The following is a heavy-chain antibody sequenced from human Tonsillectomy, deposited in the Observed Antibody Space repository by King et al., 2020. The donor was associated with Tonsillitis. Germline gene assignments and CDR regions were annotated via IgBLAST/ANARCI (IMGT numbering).Heavy chain of an antibody. D-gene: IGHD2-2*01. Sequence: VQLVESGGGVVQPGRSLRLSCAASGFIFSSHAMHWVRQAPGKGLEWVAVISYDGSNKYYADSVKGRITISRDNSKNTLYLQMNSLRAEDTAVYYCARVHLGYCSSTSCYVEYGMDVWGQGTTVTVSS. CDR2: ISYDGSNK. CDR1: GFIFSSHA. V-gene: IGHV3-30*04. CDR3: ARVHLGYCSSTSCYVEYGMDV. J-gene: IGHJ6*02.